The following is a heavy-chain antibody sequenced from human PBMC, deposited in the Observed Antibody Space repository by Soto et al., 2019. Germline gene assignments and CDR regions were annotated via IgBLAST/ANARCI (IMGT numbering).Heavy chain of an antibody. Sequence: GGSLRLSCAASGFTFSSYGMHWVRQAPGKGLEWVAVISYDGSNKYYADSVKGRFTISRDNSKNTLYLQMNSLRAEDTAVYYCAKDYYGSPGWGQGTLVTVPQ. V-gene: IGHV3-30*18. D-gene: IGHD3-10*01. CDR2: ISYDGSNK. J-gene: IGHJ4*02. CDR3: AKDYYGSPG. CDR1: GFTFSSYG.